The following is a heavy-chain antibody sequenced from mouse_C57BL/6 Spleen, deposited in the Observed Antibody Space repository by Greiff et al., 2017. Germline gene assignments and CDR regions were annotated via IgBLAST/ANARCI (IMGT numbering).Heavy chain of an antibody. CDR3: EREDITTVVEGDYYAMDY. CDR1: GYTFTSYW. V-gene: IGHV1-64*01. D-gene: IGHD1-1*01. J-gene: IGHJ4*01. CDR2: IHPNSGST. Sequence: QVQLQQPGAELVKPGASVKLSCKASGYTFTSYWMHWVKQRPGQGLEWIGMIHPNSGSTNYNEKFKSKATLTVDKSSSPAYMQLSSLTSEDSAVYYCEREDITTVVEGDYYAMDYWGQGTSVTVSS.